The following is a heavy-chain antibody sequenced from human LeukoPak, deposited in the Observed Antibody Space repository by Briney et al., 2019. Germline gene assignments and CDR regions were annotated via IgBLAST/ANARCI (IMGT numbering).Heavy chain of an antibody. CDR3: ARQASYSFYAMDV. CDR1: NGSISSSY. V-gene: IGHV4-4*09. J-gene: IGHJ6*02. CDR2: IYNTGSG. Sequence: ETLSLTCSVSNGSISSSYWSWVRQPPGKGLEWIGYIYNTGSGNYNPSLKSRVTISVDTSKNQFSLTLTSVTAADTATYYCARQASYSFYAMDVWGPGPRFTVSS.